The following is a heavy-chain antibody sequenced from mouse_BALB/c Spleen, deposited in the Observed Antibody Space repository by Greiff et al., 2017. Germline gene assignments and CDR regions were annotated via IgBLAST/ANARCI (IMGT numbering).Heavy chain of an antibody. CDR3: ARSRYYGSSYYFDY. CDR2: INPYNDGT. V-gene: IGHV1-14*01. CDR1: GYTFTSYV. D-gene: IGHD1-1*01. Sequence: VQLKESGPELVKPGASVKMSCKASGYTFTSYVMHWVKQKPGQGLEWIGYINPYNDGTKYNEKFKGKATLTSDKSSSTAYMELSSLTSEDSAVYYCARSRYYGSSYYFDYWGQGTTLTVSS. J-gene: IGHJ2*01.